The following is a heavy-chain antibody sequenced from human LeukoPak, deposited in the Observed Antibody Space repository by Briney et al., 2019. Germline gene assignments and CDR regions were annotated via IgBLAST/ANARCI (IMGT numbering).Heavy chain of an antibody. V-gene: IGHV3-23*01. Sequence: GGSLRLSCAASGFTFSSYAMSWVRQAPGKGLEWVSAISGSGGSTYYADSVEGRFTISRDNSKNTLYLQMNSLRAEDTAVYYCAKAIAAADYFDYWGQGTLVTVSS. CDR2: ISGSGGST. CDR1: GFTFSSYA. CDR3: AKAIAAADYFDY. D-gene: IGHD6-13*01. J-gene: IGHJ4*02.